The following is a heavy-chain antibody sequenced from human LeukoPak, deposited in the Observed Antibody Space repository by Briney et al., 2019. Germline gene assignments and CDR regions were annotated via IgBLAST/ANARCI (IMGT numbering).Heavy chain of an antibody. CDR2: ISSSSSYI. CDR1: GFTFSSYS. V-gene: IGHV3-21*01. J-gene: IGHJ4*02. Sequence: GGSLRLSCAASGFTFSSYSMNWVRQAPGKGLEWVSSISSSSSYIYYADSVKGRFTISRDNAKNSLYLQMNSLRAEDTAVYYCATRSNEGIAAAGTYYWGQGTLVTVSS. D-gene: IGHD6-13*01. CDR3: ATRSNEGIAAAGTYY.